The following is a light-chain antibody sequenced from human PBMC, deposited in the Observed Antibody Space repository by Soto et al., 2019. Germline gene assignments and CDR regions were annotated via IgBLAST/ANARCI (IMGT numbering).Light chain of an antibody. Sequence: QSVLTQPPSVSGAPGQTVIISCSGSSSNLGAPYDVNWFRQLPGTVPRLLIYGNNNRPSGVSDRFSGSKSGNTASLTISGLQAEDEADYYCSSFTSRFTFVFGTGTKVTVL. V-gene: IGLV1-40*01. CDR3: SSFTSRFTFV. CDR2: GNN. J-gene: IGLJ1*01. CDR1: SSNLGAPYD.